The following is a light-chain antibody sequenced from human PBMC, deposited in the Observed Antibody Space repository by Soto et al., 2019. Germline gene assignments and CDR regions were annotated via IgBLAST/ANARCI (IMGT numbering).Light chain of an antibody. Sequence: QSVLTQPPSVSGAPGQRVTISCIGSISNIGAGYDVHWYQQFPGTAPKLLIYGNTNRPSGVPDRFSGSKSGTSASLAITGLQAEDEAGYCCQSYDSSLINSVFGGGTKLTVL. CDR1: ISNIGAGYD. J-gene: IGLJ3*02. V-gene: IGLV1-40*01. CDR3: QSYDSSLINSV. CDR2: GNT.